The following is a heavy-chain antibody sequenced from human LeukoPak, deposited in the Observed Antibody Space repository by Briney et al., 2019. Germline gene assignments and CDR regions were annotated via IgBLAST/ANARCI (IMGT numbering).Heavy chain of an antibody. V-gene: IGHV4-31*03. CDR2: IYYSGST. J-gene: IGHJ5*02. CDR1: GDSINSGGYY. Sequence: SQTLSLTCTVSGDSINSGGYYWTWIRQSPGKGLEWIGYIYYSGSTYYTPSLMSRVTISFDTSKNQFSLNLTFVTVADTAVYYCARGTNTANNWFDPWGQGTLVTVSS. CDR3: ARGTNTANNWFDP. D-gene: IGHD5-18*01.